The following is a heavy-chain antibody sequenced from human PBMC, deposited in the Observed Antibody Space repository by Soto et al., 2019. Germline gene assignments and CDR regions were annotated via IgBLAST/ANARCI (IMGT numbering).Heavy chain of an antibody. D-gene: IGHD3-22*01. CDR3: AREAYERGLNWFDP. V-gene: IGHV3-64D*06. CDR2: ITRDGRST. CDR1: GFTFNIHS. J-gene: IGHJ5*02. Sequence: PGGSLRLSCSASGFTFNIHSMHWVRQTPGKGLEYVSAITRDGRSTYYADSVKGRFTISRDNSKDTLYLRMSSLRTEDTGLYLCAREAYERGLNWFDPWDQGTLVTVSS.